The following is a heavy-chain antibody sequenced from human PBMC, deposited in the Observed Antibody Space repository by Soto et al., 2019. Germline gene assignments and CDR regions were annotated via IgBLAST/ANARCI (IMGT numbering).Heavy chain of an antibody. CDR1: GGFNSYS. CDR2: IIPIFATP. Sequence: QVQLVQSGPEVKKPGSSVKVSCKGSGGFNSYSISWVRQAPGQGPEWMGGIIPIFATPTYEQKFQGRVTINADKSTSTAYMELSRLTSEDTAVYYCARGGPVIIPAATNWFDPWGQGTLVSVSS. CDR3: ARGGPVIIPAATNWFDP. V-gene: IGHV1-69*06. J-gene: IGHJ5*02. D-gene: IGHD2-2*01.